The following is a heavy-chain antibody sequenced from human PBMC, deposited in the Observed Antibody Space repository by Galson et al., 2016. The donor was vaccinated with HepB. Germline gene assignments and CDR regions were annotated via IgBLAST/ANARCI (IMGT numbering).Heavy chain of an antibody. V-gene: IGHV3-21*06. Sequence: SLRLSCAASGFDFGGYTMVWVRQAPGKGLEWVASICTTGSYIYYADSVRGRFTISRDKTQSSVFLQMNSLRAEDTATYYCARSFSRGYRGSGSTFDYWGQGTLVAVST. CDR1: GFDFGGYT. CDR3: ARSFSRGYRGSGSTFDY. D-gene: IGHD3-10*01. CDR2: ICTTGSYI. J-gene: IGHJ4*02.